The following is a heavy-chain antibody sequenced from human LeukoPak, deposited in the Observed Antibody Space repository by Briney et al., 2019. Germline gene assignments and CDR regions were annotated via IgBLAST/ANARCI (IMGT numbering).Heavy chain of an antibody. V-gene: IGHV4-34*01. J-gene: IGHJ4*02. D-gene: IGHD3-22*01. Sequence: SETLSLTCAVYGGSFSGYYWSWIRQPPGKGLEWIGEINHSGSTNYNPSLKSRVTISVDTSKNQFSLKLSSVTAADTAVYYCARGYYYDSSGYYTFLGFRPPLFFDYWGQGTLVTVSS. CDR3: ARGYYYDSSGYYTFLGFRPPLFFDY. CDR1: GGSFSGYY. CDR2: INHSGST.